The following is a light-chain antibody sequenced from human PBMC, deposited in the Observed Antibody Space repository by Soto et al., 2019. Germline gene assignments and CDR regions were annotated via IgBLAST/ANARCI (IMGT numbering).Light chain of an antibody. Sequence: QSVLTQPASVSGSPGQSITISCSGTSSDVGSYDHVAWYQQFPGKTPKLMIYEVSNRPSGVSSRFSGSKSGNTASLTISGLQAEDETAYYCMSYTGSSTSYVFGSGTKVTVL. CDR1: SSDVGSYDH. CDR3: MSYTGSSTSYV. V-gene: IGLV2-14*01. CDR2: EVS. J-gene: IGLJ1*01.